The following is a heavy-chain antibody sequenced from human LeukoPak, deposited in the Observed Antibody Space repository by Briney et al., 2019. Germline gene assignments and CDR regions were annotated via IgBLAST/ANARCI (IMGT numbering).Heavy chain of an antibody. CDR3: ARGGSYGDY. D-gene: IGHD3-16*01. V-gene: IGHV3-74*01. Sequence: GGSLRLSCAASGFTFTRYWMHWVRHAPGKGLVWVSRVNPDGSSTTYGDSVKGRFTSSRDNAKNTLYLQMNSLRAEDTAVYYCARGGSYGDYWGQGILVTVSS. CDR1: GFTFTRYW. CDR2: VNPDGSST. J-gene: IGHJ4*02.